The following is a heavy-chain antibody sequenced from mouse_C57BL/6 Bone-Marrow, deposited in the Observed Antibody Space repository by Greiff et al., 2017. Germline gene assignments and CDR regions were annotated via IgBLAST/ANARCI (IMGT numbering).Heavy chain of an antibody. Sequence: VQLQQPGAELVRPGTSVKLSCKASGYTFTSYWMHWVKQRPGQGLEWIGVIDPSDSYTNYNQKFKGKATLTVDTSSSTAYMQLSSLTSADSAVYYCARWRFITTVNYFDYWGQGTTLTVSS. CDR2: IDPSDSYT. D-gene: IGHD1-1*01. CDR3: ARWRFITTVNYFDY. CDR1: GYTFTSYW. J-gene: IGHJ2*01. V-gene: IGHV1-59*01.